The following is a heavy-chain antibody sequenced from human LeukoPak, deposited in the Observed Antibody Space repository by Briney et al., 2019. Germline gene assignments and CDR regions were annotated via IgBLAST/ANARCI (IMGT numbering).Heavy chain of an antibody. CDR1: GGTFSSYA. CDR2: IIPIFGTA. CDR3: ARENYYYYYGMDV. J-gene: IGHJ6*04. Sequence: AASVTVSCKASGGTFSSYAISWARQAPGQGLEWMGGIIPIFGTANYAQKFQGRVTITADKSTSTAYMELSSLRSEDTAVYYCARENYYYYYGMDVWGKGTTVTVSS. V-gene: IGHV1-69*06.